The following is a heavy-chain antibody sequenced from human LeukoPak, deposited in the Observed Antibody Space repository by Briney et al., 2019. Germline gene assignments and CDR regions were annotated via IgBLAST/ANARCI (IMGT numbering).Heavy chain of an antibody. J-gene: IGHJ4*02. CDR3: ARLRFLAEDPIGIFDY. V-gene: IGHV4-30-2*01. Sequence: PSETLSLTCAVSGGSISSGGYSWSWIRHPPAKGLEWIGYIYHSGSTYYNPSLKSRVTISVDRSKNQFSLKLSSVTAADTAVYYCARLRFLAEDPIGIFDYWGQGTLVTVSS. CDR2: IYHSGST. D-gene: IGHD3-3*01. CDR1: GGSISSGGYS.